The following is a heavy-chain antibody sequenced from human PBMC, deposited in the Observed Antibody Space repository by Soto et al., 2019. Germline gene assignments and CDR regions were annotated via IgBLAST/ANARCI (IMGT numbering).Heavy chain of an antibody. D-gene: IGHD1-1*01. CDR2: TTNTGGTT. V-gene: IGHV3-23*01. CDR1: EDSFDNSA. CDR3: AKLRRGATGTEGFHP. Sequence: ELQLLESGGGLVHQGESLTLSCAASEDSFDNSAMTWVRQAPGKGLEWVSTTTNTGGTTHYADSVQGRFTVSRDNFRNTLYLLMNSLRAEDTAVYYCAKLRRGATGTEGFHPWGQGTLVTVSS. J-gene: IGHJ5*02.